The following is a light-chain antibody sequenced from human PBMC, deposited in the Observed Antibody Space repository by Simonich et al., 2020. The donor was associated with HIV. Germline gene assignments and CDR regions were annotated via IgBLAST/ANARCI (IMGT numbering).Light chain of an antibody. CDR3: QQYNNWPPA. CDR2: GAS. V-gene: IGKV3-15*01. CDR1: QSVSSN. J-gene: IGKJ5*01. Sequence: DIVMTQSPDSLAVSPGERATLSCRASQSVSSNLAWYQQKPGQAPRLLIYGASTRATGIPARFSGSGSGTEFTLTISSMQSEDFAVYYCQQYNNWPPAFGQGTRLEIK.